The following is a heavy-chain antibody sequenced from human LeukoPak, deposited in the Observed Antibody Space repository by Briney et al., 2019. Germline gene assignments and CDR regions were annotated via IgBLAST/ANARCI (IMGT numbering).Heavy chain of an antibody. V-gene: IGHV3-23*01. J-gene: IGHJ4*02. CDR1: GFTFSSYA. D-gene: IGHD6-13*01. CDR3: ANYPAAGHDY. Sequence: GGSLRLSCAASGFTFSSYAMSWVRQAPGKGLEWVSAISGSGGSTYYADSVKGRFTIPRDNSKNTLYLQMNSLRAEDTAVYYCANYPAAGHDYWGQGTLITVSS. CDR2: ISGSGGST.